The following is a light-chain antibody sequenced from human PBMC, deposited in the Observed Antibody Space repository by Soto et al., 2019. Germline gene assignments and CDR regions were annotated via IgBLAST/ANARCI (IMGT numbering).Light chain of an antibody. CDR3: SSYTSSSTYV. CDR2: DVS. V-gene: IGLV2-14*01. CDR1: SSDVGGYNY. Sequence: QSVLTQPASVSGSPGQSITISCTGTSSDVGGYNYVSWYQQHPAKAPKLMIYDVSSRPSGVSNRFSGSKSGNTASLTISGPQAEDEADYYCSSYTSSSTYVFGTGTKVTVL. J-gene: IGLJ1*01.